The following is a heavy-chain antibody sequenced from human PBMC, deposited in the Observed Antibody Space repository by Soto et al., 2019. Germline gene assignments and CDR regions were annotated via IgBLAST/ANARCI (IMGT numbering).Heavy chain of an antibody. J-gene: IGHJ4*02. V-gene: IGHV1-69*01. CDR2: IIPIFGTA. Sequence: QVQLVQSGAEVKKPGSSVKVSCKASGGTFSSYSINWVRQAPGQGLEWMGEIIPIFGTANYAQKFQGRVTITADESTSTAYMELSSLRSEDTAVYYCARDDADYGDYDGAFDFWGQGTLVTVSS. CDR1: GGTFSSYS. CDR3: ARDDADYGDYDGAFDF. D-gene: IGHD4-17*01.